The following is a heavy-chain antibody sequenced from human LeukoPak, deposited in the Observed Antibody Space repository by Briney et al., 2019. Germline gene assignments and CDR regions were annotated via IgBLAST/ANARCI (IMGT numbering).Heavy chain of an antibody. CDR1: GFTLSDYY. CDR3: ARPYYYDSSGPAEN. V-gene: IGHV3-11*06. J-gene: IGHJ4*02. CDR2: ISKSGTST. Sequence: PGGSLRLSCAASGFTLSDYYMSWIRQGPGKGLEWVSYISKSGTSTKYADSVKGRFSISRDNAKQSLYLQLNSLRAEDTAVYYCARPYYYDSSGPAENWGQGTLVTVSS. D-gene: IGHD3-22*01.